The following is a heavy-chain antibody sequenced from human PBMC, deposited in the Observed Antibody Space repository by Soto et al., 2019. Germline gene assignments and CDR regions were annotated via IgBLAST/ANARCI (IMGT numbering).Heavy chain of an antibody. D-gene: IGHD6-13*01. Sequence: QVQLQESGPGLVKPSETLSLTCTVSGGSISSYYWSWIRQPPGKGLEWIGYIYYSGSTNYNPSLKSRVTISVDTSKNQFSLKLSSVTAADTAVYYCARDSSSWHNFDYWGQGTLVTVSS. J-gene: IGHJ4*02. CDR1: GGSISSYY. CDR2: IYYSGST. CDR3: ARDSSSWHNFDY. V-gene: IGHV4-59*01.